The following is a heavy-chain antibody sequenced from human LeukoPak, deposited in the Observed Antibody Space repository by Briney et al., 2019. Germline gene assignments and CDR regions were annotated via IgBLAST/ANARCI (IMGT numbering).Heavy chain of an antibody. CDR2: ISTSSNYI. Sequence: GWSLRLSCASSGFTFSSYSMNWVRQAPGKGLEWVSSISTSSNYIYYADSVKGRFTISRDNAKNSLYLQMNSLRAEDTAVYYCARDGGYSGYETWGFDYWGQGTLVTVSS. D-gene: IGHD5-12*01. CDR1: GFTFSSYS. J-gene: IGHJ4*02. V-gene: IGHV3-21*01. CDR3: ARDGGYSGYETWGFDY.